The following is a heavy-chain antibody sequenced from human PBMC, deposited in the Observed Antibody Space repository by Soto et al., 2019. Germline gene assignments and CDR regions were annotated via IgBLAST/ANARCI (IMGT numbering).Heavy chain of an antibody. V-gene: IGHV4-61*01. CDR3: ARGIEGWYQGRYYYGMDV. Sequence: QVQLQESGPGLVKPSETLSLTCTVSGGSVSSGSYYWSWIRQPPGKGLEWIGYIHYSGSTNYNPYLKSRITISVDTSKNQFSLKLSSVTAADTAVYYCARGIEGWYQGRYYYGMDVWGQGTTVTVSS. CDR2: IHYSGST. CDR1: GGSVSSGSYY. D-gene: IGHD6-19*01. J-gene: IGHJ6*02.